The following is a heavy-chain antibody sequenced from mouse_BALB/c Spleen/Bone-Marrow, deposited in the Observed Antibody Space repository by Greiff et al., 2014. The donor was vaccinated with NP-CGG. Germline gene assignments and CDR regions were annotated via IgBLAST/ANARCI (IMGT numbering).Heavy chain of an antibody. Sequence: DLVKPGASVKLSCKASGYSFTSYWINWIKQRPGQGLEWMGRIAPGSDTTHYNEMFKGKATLTVDTSSTTAYIQLSSLSSEDSAVYFCARFPFYYGSSFYYFDYWGQGTTLTVSS. D-gene: IGHD1-1*01. V-gene: IGHV1S41*01. J-gene: IGHJ2*01. CDR3: ARFPFYYGSSFYYFDY. CDR2: IAPGSDTT. CDR1: GYSFTSYW.